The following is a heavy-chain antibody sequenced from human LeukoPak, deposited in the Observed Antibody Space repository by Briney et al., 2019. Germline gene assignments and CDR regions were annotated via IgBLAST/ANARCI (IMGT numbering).Heavy chain of an antibody. Sequence: ASVRVSCKASGYTFTNNDINWVRQATGQGLEWMGWVNPNSGNTDYAPKFQGRVTMSRDTSISTAYMEVSSLTSEDTAVYFCARGSWFGDFLRSVYAMDVWGQGTAVTVSS. CDR2: VNPNSGNT. J-gene: IGHJ6*02. CDR1: GYTFTNND. V-gene: IGHV1-8*02. D-gene: IGHD3-10*01. CDR3: ARGSWFGDFLRSVYAMDV.